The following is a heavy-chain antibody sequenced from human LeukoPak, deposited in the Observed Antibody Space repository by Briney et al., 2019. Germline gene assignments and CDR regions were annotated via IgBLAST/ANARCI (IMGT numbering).Heavy chain of an antibody. J-gene: IGHJ4*02. CDR3: ARGQGLTGYFDY. CDR2: INPSGGNT. CDR1: GYRFTNNY. V-gene: IGHV1-46*01. Sequence: GASVKVSCKASGYRFTNNYMHWVRQAPGQGLEWMGIINPSGGNTNYAQKFQGRITMTRDTSTNTVYMELSSLRSEDTAVYFCARGQGLTGYFDYWGQGTLVTVSS. D-gene: IGHD3-9*01.